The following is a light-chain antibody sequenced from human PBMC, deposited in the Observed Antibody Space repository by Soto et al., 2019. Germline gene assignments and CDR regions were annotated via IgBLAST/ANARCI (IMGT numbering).Light chain of an antibody. CDR3: QQSYSTPWT. V-gene: IGKV1-39*01. CDR1: QSISSY. CDR2: AAS. Sequence: DIKMNQSPSSLSASVGDTVTITCRASQSISSYLNWYQQKPGKAPKLLIYAASSLQSGVPSRFSGSGSGTDFTLTISSLQPEDFATYYCQQSYSTPWTFGQGTMVDI. J-gene: IGKJ1*01.